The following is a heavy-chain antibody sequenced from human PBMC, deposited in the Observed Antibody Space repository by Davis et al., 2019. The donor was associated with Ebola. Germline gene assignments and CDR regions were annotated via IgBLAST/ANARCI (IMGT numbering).Heavy chain of an antibody. Sequence: GESLKISCAASGFTFSSYGMHWVRQAPGKGLEWVAFIRYDGSNKYYADSVKGRFTISRDNSKNTLYLQMNSLRAEDTAVYYCARGQVVWPRFDPWGQGTLVTVSS. CDR1: GFTFSSYG. V-gene: IGHV3-30*02. D-gene: IGHD2-15*01. CDR2: IRYDGSNK. J-gene: IGHJ5*02. CDR3: ARGQVVWPRFDP.